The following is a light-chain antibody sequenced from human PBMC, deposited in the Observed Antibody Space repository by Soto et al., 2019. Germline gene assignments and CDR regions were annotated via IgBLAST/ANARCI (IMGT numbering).Light chain of an antibody. CDR3: QQFNSYSFGYT. J-gene: IGKJ2*01. CDR1: QSISTW. CDR2: EAS. V-gene: IGKV1-5*03. Sequence: DIQMTQSPSTLSASVGDRVTITCRASQSISTWLAWYQQKPGRAPKLLIHEASILESGVPSRFSGSGYGTEFTLTISSLQPDDFATYYCQQFNSYSFGYTFGQGTKVDIK.